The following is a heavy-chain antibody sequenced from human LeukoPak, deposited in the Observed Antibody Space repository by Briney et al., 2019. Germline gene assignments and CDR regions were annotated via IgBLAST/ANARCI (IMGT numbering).Heavy chain of an antibody. CDR2: IYTSGST. D-gene: IGHD3-3*01. J-gene: IGHJ4*02. CDR1: GGSFSGYY. Sequence: SETLSLTCAVYGGSFSGYYWSWIRQPAGKGLEWIGRIYTSGSTNYNPSLKSRVTMSVDTSKNQFSLKLSSVTAADTAVYYCARGSVRDFWSGYYRHQPYFDYWGQGTLVTVSS. CDR3: ARGSVRDFWSGYYRHQPYFDY. V-gene: IGHV4-59*10.